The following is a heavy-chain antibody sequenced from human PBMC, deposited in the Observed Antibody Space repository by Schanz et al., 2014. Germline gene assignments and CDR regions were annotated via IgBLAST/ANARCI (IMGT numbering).Heavy chain of an antibody. CDR2: LSEGGGGT. V-gene: IGHV3-23*04. D-gene: IGHD5-12*01. CDR3: ARKVVATIGGYYDN. CDR1: RFTVTNAW. Sequence: EVQLVESGGGLVQPGGSLTLSCAASRFTVTNAWMSWVRQAPGKGLEWVSALSEGGGGTHYADSVRGRFTISRDNAENTLFLQMNSLRAEDTAVYYCARKVVATIGGYYDNWGQGTLVIVSS. J-gene: IGHJ4*02.